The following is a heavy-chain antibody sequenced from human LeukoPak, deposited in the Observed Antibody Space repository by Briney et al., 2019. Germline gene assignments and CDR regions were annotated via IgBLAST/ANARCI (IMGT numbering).Heavy chain of an antibody. D-gene: IGHD5-12*01. CDR1: GGTLSSYA. Sequence: GSSVKVPCKASGGTLSSYAIRWVRQAPGQGLEWRGGIIPIFGTANYAQKFQGRVTITTDESTSTAYMELSSLRSEDTAVYYCARDRGYSGYDKGAFDIWGQGTMVTVSS. CDR2: IIPIFGTA. J-gene: IGHJ3*02. CDR3: ARDRGYSGYDKGAFDI. V-gene: IGHV1-69*05.